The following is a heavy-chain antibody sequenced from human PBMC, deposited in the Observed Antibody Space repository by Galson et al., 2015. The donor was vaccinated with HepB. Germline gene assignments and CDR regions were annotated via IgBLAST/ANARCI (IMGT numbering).Heavy chain of an antibody. CDR2: IKLDGSEK. J-gene: IGHJ4*02. CDR1: GFAFSNYW. V-gene: IGHV3-7*03. Sequence: SLRLSCAASGFAFSNYWMTWVRQAPGRGLEWVANIKLDGSEKYYVDSVKGRFTISRDNAKNSLYLQMNSLRADDTALYYCARVAVQSFDYWGQGTLVTVSS. D-gene: IGHD4-17*01. CDR3: ARVAVQSFDY.